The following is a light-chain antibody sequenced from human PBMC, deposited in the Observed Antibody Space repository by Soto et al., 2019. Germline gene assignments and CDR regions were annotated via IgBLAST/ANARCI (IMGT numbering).Light chain of an antibody. J-gene: IGLJ2*01. CDR3: GTWDSSLSVVV. Sequence: QSVLTQPPSVSGAPGQRVTISCSGTSSSIGAGYEVHWYHQLPGTAPKLVVSGNGNRPSGVPDRLSASKSGTSASLAITGLQAEDEGHYYCGTWDSSLSVVVFGGGTKVTVL. CDR1: SSSIGAGYE. V-gene: IGLV1-40*01. CDR2: GNG.